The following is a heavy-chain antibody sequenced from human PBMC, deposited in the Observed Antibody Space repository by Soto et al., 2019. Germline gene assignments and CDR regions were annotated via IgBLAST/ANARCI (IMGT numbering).Heavy chain of an antibody. CDR2: INHSGST. J-gene: IGHJ3*02. Sequence: SETLSLTCAVYGGSFSGYYWSWIRQPPGKGLEWIGEINHSGSTNYNPSLKSRVTISVDTSKNQFSLKLSSVAAADTAVYYCARVISFRTYYDSSGYSPDIWGQGTMVTVSS. V-gene: IGHV4-34*01. CDR3: ARVISFRTYYDSSGYSPDI. D-gene: IGHD3-22*01. CDR1: GGSFSGYY.